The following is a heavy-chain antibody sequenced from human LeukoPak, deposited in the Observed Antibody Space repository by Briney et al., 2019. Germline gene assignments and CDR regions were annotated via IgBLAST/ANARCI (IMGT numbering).Heavy chain of an antibody. CDR1: GGSFSGYY. CDR3: ASSLVRADMVTGIDY. Sequence: SETLSLTCAVYGGSFSGYYWIWIRQPPGKGLEWIGEINRSGSTSYNPSLKSRVTISLDTSKNQFSLKLSSVTAADTAVYYCASSLVRADMVTGIDYWGQGTLVTVSS. CDR2: INRSGST. V-gene: IGHV4-34*01. J-gene: IGHJ4*02. D-gene: IGHD5-18*01.